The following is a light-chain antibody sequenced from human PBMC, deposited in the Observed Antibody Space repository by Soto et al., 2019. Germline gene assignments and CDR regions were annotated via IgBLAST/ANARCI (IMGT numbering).Light chain of an antibody. CDR2: GNS. CDR3: QSYDSSLSGVV. Sequence: QPVLTQPPSVSGAPGQRVTISCTGSSSNIGAGYDVHWYQQLPRTAPKLLISGNSNRPSGVPDRISGSKSGTSASLAITGLQAEDEADYYCQSYDSSLSGVVFGGGTKLTVL. V-gene: IGLV1-40*01. CDR1: SSNIGAGYD. J-gene: IGLJ2*01.